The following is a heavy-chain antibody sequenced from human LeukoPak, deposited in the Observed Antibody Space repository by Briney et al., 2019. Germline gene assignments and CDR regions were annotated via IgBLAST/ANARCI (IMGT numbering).Heavy chain of an antibody. V-gene: IGHV3-53*01. J-gene: IGHJ4*02. Sequence: GGSLRLSCAASGFTVSSTYMSWVRQTPGKGLEWVSVIYSDGKVYYIDSVKGRFTISRDNAKNTLYLQMNSLGAEDTAVYYCTRPGEGFDYWGQGTLVTVSS. CDR1: GFTVSSTY. D-gene: IGHD3-10*01. CDR3: TRPGEGFDY. CDR2: IYSDGKV.